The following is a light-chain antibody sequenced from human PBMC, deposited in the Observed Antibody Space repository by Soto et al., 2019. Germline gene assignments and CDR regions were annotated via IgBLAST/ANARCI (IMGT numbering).Light chain of an antibody. Sequence: DNQMTQSPSSLSASVGDRVTITCRASQSISSYLNWYQQKPGKAPKLLIYTASTLHSGVPSRFSGSGSGTDFTLTISSLQPEDFATYSCQQTYFTPGTFGQGTRLEIK. V-gene: IGKV1-39*01. CDR1: QSISSY. CDR3: QQTYFTPGT. J-gene: IGKJ5*01. CDR2: TAS.